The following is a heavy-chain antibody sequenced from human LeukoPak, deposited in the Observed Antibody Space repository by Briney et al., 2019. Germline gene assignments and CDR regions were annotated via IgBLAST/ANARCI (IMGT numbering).Heavy chain of an antibody. D-gene: IGHD2-21*01. CDR1: GGSSSKHY. V-gene: IGHV4-59*08. J-gene: IGHJ5*02. CDR2: IHYSGIT. CDR3: AASYYSWFDP. Sequence: SERLSPTCPLSGGSSSKHYCNWVRQPPGKGLEWIGYIHYSGITNYNPSLKSRVTMSVDTSKNHFSLKLSSVTAADTAVYYCAASYYSWFDPWCQGTLVTVSS.